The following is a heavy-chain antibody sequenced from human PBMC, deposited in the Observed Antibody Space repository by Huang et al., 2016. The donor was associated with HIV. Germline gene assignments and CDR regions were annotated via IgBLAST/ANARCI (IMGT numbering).Heavy chain of an antibody. V-gene: IGHV3-53*01. D-gene: IGHD1-1*01. J-gene: IGHJ6*02. Sequence: LLESGGGFVQPGGCIRLSSSVSGFPVGDRYVGWVRRAPGGGLEWVAGSHTVGTTSYVTSVRVRFTVSSAISNNTVYRQSNILRVDDPAVYFCARYRRRSTGNFYGMDVWGLGIMVTVSS. CDR1: GFPVGDRY. CDR2: SHTVGTT. CDR3: ARYRRRSTGNFYGMDV.